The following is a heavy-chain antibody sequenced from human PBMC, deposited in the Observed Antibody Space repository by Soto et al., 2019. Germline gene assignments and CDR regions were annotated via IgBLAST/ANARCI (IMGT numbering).Heavy chain of an antibody. CDR3: ARGDSNSWSDY. CDR1: GFTFRTYA. D-gene: IGHD6-13*01. V-gene: IGHV3-30*01. Sequence: QVQLVESGGGVVQPGRSLRLSCAASGFTFRTYAMDWVGQAPGKGLEWVAVISYDGTNKYYADSVKGRFTISRDNSKNTLSLQMNSLRAEDTAVYYCARGDSNSWSDYWGQGTLVTVSS. CDR2: ISYDGTNK. J-gene: IGHJ4*02.